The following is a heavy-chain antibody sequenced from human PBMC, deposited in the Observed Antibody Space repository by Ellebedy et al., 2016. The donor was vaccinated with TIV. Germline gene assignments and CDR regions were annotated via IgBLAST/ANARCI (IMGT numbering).Heavy chain of an antibody. CDR3: ARGWVVVTAAFDY. CDR1: GFTFRSYV. D-gene: IGHD2-21*02. V-gene: IGHV3-23*01. CDR2: IVGSGSAT. J-gene: IGHJ4*02. Sequence: GESLKISXAASGFTFRSYVMHWVRQAPGKGLEWVAQIVGSGSATYYADSVKGRFTISRDNSKNTVDLQMNSLRAEDTALYYCARGWVVVTAAFDYWGQGTLVTVSS.